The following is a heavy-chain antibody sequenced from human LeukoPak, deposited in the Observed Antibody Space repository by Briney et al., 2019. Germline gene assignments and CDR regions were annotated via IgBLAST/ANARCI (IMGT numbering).Heavy chain of an antibody. CDR3: ARARYESRIWPKSRYDYYYYMDV. CDR1: GYTFTNYA. Sequence: ASVKVSCKASGYTFTNYAMHWVRQAPGQRLEWMGWINGGTGNTKYSQEFQGRVTITRDTSASTAYMEVSSLRSEDMAVYYCARARYESRIWPKSRYDYYYYMDVWGKGATVTVSS. CDR2: INGGTGNT. J-gene: IGHJ6*03. V-gene: IGHV1-3*03. D-gene: IGHD3-3*01.